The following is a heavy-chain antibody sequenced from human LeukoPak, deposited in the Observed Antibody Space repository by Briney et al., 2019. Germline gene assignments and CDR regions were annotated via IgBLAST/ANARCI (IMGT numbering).Heavy chain of an antibody. D-gene: IGHD6-6*01. J-gene: IGHJ6*03. CDR1: GFTFNSFF. Sequence: GGSLRLSCAASGFTFNSFFLNRVRLTPGRELEWLACISQDGSETFYMDSVRGRFTISRDNAKNSLYLQMNSLRAEDTALYYCARAVCPTIKFCDSSYFMDVWGKGTTVNVS. V-gene: IGHV3-7*03. CDR2: ISQDGSET. CDR3: ARAVCPTIKFCDSSYFMDV.